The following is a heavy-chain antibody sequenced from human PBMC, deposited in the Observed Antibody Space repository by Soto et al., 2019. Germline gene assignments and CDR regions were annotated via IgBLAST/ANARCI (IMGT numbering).Heavy chain of an antibody. CDR3: SRGFPQVNTFSQYYAMDT. CDR2: IDHSGST. V-gene: IGHV4-34*01. Sequence: SETLSLTCAVYGGSFSGYYWNWIRQPPGKGLEWIGEIDHSGSTNYNPSLKSRVTISVDTSKNQFSLKLTSMTAADTGVYFCSRGFPQVNTFSQYYAMDTWGQGTTVTVSS. CDR1: GGSFSGYY. J-gene: IGHJ6*02. D-gene: IGHD3-16*01.